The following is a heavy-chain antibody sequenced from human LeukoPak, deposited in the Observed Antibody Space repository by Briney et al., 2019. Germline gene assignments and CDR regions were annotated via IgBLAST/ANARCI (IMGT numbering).Heavy chain of an antibody. CDR1: GYSIISGYY. Sequence: SETLSLTCSVSGYSIISGYYWGWIRQPPGKGLEWIGNIYYSGSTYYNPSLKSRVTISLDTSQNQFSLKVSSVTAADTAVYYCARRRRLRYNDYWGQGTLVTVSS. D-gene: IGHD5-12*01. CDR3: ARRRRLRYNDY. J-gene: IGHJ4*02. CDR2: IYYSGST. V-gene: IGHV4-38-2*02.